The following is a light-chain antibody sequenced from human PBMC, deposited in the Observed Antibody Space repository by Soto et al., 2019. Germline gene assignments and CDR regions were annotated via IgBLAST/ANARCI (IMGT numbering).Light chain of an antibody. Sequence: QSVLTQPPSASGSPGQSVTISCTGTSSDVGVYNYVSWYQQHPGKAPKLMIYEVSKRPSGVPDRFSGSKSGNTASLTVSGLQAEDEADYYCNSYAGSNNLVFGGGTKLTVL. CDR1: SSDVGVYNY. V-gene: IGLV2-8*01. CDR2: EVS. CDR3: NSYAGSNNLV. J-gene: IGLJ2*01.